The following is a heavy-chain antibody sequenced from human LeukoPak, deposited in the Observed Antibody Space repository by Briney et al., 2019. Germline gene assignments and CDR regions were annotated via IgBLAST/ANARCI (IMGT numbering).Heavy chain of an antibody. V-gene: IGHV3-30*18. CDR3: AKDLPPIAVAGFFDY. CDR2: ISYDGSNK. J-gene: IGHJ4*02. Sequence: HPGGSLRLSCAASGFTFSSYGMHWVRQAPGKGLEWVAVISYDGSNKYYADSVKGRFTISRDNSKNTLYLQMNSLRAEDTAVYYCAKDLPPIAVAGFFDYWGQGTLVTVSS. D-gene: IGHD6-19*01. CDR1: GFTFSSYG.